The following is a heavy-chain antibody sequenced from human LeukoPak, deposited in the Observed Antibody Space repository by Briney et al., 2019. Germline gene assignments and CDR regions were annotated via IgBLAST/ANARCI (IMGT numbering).Heavy chain of an antibody. V-gene: IGHV5-51*01. J-gene: IGHJ4*02. D-gene: IGHD6-13*01. Sequence: GESLKISCKGSGYSFTSYWIGWVRQMPGKGLEWMGIIYPGDSDTRYSPSFQGQVTISADKSISTAYLQWSSLKASDTAMYYCARRSSIAAAGAYYFDCWGQGTLVTVSS. CDR1: GYSFTSYW. CDR2: IYPGDSDT. CDR3: ARRSSIAAAGAYYFDC.